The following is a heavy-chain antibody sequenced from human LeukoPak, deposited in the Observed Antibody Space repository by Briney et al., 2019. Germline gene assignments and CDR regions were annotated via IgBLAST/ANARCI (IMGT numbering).Heavy chain of an antibody. CDR1: GYTFTGYY. Sequence: GASVKVSCKASGYTFTGYYMHRVRQAPGQGLEWMGWINPNSGGTNYAQKFQGRVTMTRDTSISTAYMELSRLRSDDTAVYYCARVGGSNYYYYYMDVWGKGTTVTISS. CDR2: INPNSGGT. V-gene: IGHV1-2*02. D-gene: IGHD3-16*01. J-gene: IGHJ6*03. CDR3: ARVGGSNYYYYYMDV.